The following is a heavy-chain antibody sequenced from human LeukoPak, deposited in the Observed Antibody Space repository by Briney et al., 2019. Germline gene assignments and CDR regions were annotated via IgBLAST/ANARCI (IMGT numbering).Heavy chain of an antibody. CDR1: GGSLSGHY. CDR2: INHSGST. CDR3: ARGMIPYRHSYGMDV. Sequence: PSETLSLTCGVYGGSLSGHYWTWIRQPPGKALEWIGEINHSGSTNYNPSLGSRVTISIDRSKNQFSLNLTSVTAADRAVYYCARGMIPYRHSYGMDVWGQGTTVTVSS. V-gene: IGHV4-34*01. D-gene: IGHD3-16*01. J-gene: IGHJ6*02.